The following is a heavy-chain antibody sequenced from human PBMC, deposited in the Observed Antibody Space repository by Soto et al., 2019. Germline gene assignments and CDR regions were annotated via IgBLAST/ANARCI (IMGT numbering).Heavy chain of an antibody. Sequence: PGESLKISCMGSGYSFARYWISWVRQMPGKGLEWMGRIDPSDSYTNYGPSFQGHVTMSVDKSTSTAYLQWSSLKASDTAMYYCARMDGLVRGITKNWFDPWGQGTLGTVS. CDR2: IDPSDSYT. V-gene: IGHV5-10-1*01. CDR1: GYSFARYW. D-gene: IGHD3-10*01. J-gene: IGHJ5*02. CDR3: ARMDGLVRGITKNWFDP.